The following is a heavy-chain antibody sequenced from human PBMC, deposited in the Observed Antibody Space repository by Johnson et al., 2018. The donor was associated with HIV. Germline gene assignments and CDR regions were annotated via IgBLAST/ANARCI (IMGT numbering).Heavy chain of an antibody. CDR1: GFTFSSYA. CDR3: ARESIEGLSDAFDI. V-gene: IGHV3-30*04. J-gene: IGHJ3*02. D-gene: IGHD3-16*02. CDR2: ISYDGSNK. Sequence: QVQLVESGGGVVQPGRSLRLSCAASGFTFSSYAMHWVRQAPGKGLEWVAVISYDGSNKYYADSVKGRFTISRDNSKNTLYLQMNSLRAEDTAVYYCARESIEGLSDAFDIWGQGTMVTVFS.